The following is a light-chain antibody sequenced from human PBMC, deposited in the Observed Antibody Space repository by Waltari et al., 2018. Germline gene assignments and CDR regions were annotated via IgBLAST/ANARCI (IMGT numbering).Light chain of an antibody. CDR1: NSDVGRYIF. Sequence: QSALTQPASVSGAPGQSITISCTGTNSDVGRYIFVSWYQQHPGEAPKLMIFEVTTRPSGVSNRFSGSKSGNTASLIISGLQGEDEADYYCSSYTTSRTYVFGTGTKVTVL. CDR3: SSYTTSRTYV. CDR2: EVT. V-gene: IGLV2-14*01. J-gene: IGLJ1*01.